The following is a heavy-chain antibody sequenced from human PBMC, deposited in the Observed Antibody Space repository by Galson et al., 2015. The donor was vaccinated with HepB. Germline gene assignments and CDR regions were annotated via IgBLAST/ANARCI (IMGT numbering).Heavy chain of an antibody. Sequence: SETLSLTCTVSGGSISSSSYYWGWIRQPPGKGLEWIGSIYYSGSTYYNPSLKSRVTISVDTSKNQFSLKLSSVTAADTAVYYCARQTKRNYYGSDNTGNVFDYWGQGTLVTVSS. CDR1: GGSISSSSYY. CDR2: IYYSGST. CDR3: ARQTKRNYYGSDNTGNVFDY. D-gene: IGHD3-10*01. J-gene: IGHJ4*02. V-gene: IGHV4-39*01.